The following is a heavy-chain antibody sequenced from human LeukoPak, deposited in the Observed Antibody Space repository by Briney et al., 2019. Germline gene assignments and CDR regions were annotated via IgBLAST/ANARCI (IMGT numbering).Heavy chain of an antibody. CDR1: GFTFSIYW. Sequence: GGALRLSCPASGFTFSIYWMHWVGQAPGRGVDVVGNIKQVGGEKYYVDTASGRFTIYRDNDKNSLFLQMDSLRAEDTAVYYCASPNEGNDVLTGHFPTYDYWGQGTLVTVSS. J-gene: IGHJ4*02. D-gene: IGHD3-9*01. V-gene: IGHV3-7*01. CDR2: IKQVGGEK. CDR3: ASPNEGNDVLTGHFPTYDY.